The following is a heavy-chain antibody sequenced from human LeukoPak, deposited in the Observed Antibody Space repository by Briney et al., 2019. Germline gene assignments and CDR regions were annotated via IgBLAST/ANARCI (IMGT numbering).Heavy chain of an antibody. CDR1: GYSFTSYW. CDR2: IYPGDSDT. D-gene: IGHD5-12*01. CDR3: ARMGGYDATYYYYMDV. V-gene: IGHV5-51*01. Sequence: GESLKISCKGSGYSFTSYWIGWVRQMPGRGLEWMGIIYPGDSDTRYSPSFQGQVTISADKSISTAYLQWSSLKASGTAMYYCARMGGYDATYYYYMDVWGKGTTVTVSS. J-gene: IGHJ6*03.